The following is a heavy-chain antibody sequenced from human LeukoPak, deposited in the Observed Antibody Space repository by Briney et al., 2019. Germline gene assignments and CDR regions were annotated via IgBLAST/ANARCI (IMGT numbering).Heavy chain of an antibody. J-gene: IGHJ3*02. CDR1: GGSISSYY. CDR3: ARIKPSITMVRGVHDAFDI. CDR2: IYYSGST. D-gene: IGHD3-10*01. Sequence: SETLSLTCTVSGGSISSYYWSWIRQPPGKGLECIGHIYYSGSTNYNPSLKSRVTISVDTSKNQFSLKLSSVTAADTAVYYCARIKPSITMVRGVHDAFDIWGQGTMVTVSS. V-gene: IGHV4-59*01.